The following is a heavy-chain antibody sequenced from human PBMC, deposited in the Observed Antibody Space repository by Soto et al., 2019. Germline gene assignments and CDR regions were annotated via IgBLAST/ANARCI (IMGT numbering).Heavy chain of an antibody. CDR2: IRSKAYGGTT. CDR3: TRGDSSSWYDYYYGMDV. CDR1: GFTFGDYA. D-gene: IGHD6-13*01. J-gene: IGHJ6*02. Sequence: PRLSCTASGFTFGDYAMSWFRQAPGKGLEWVGFIRSKAYGGTTEYAASVKGRFTISRDDSKSIAYLQMNSLKTEDTAVYYCTRGDSSSWYDYYYGMDVWGQGTTVTVSS. V-gene: IGHV3-49*03.